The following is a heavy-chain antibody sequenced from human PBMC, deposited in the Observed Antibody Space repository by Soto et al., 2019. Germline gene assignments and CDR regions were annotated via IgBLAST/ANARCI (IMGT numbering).Heavy chain of an antibody. J-gene: IGHJ3*02. V-gene: IGHV3-23*01. CDR2: ISSSGGNT. Sequence: EVQLLESGGDLVQPGGSLRLSCAASGFTFSTYAMSWVRQAPGKGREWVSTISSSGGNTYYTDSVKGRFTISRDNSKNTLYRQMNSLRAEDTAIYYCAKRPTSTGFGDPFDIWGQGTMVTVSS. D-gene: IGHD3-10*01. CDR1: GFTFSTYA. CDR3: AKRPTSTGFGDPFDI.